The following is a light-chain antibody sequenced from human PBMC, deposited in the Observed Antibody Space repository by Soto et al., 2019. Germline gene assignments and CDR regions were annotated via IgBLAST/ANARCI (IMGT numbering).Light chain of an antibody. J-gene: IGKJ4*01. Sequence: DIQMTQSPSSLSASVGDGVTITCRASQSISNYVNWYQQKPGKAPKLLIYAASRLQSGVPSRFSGTGSRKDVTLTISSLQPADVATYYCHETFSTPSFTFGGGTKVEI. CDR3: HETFSTPSFT. CDR1: QSISNY. V-gene: IGKV1-39*01. CDR2: AAS.